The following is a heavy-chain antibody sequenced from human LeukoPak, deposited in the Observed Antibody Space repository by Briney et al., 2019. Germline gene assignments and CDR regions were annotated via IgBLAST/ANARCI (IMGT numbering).Heavy chain of an antibody. V-gene: IGHV3-23*01. Sequence: GGSLRLSCAASGFTFNSYAMSWVRQAPGKGLEWVSAISGSGGSTYYADSVKGRFTISRDNSKNTLYLQMNSLRAEETALYYCAKDLGDILTGYRPEYWGQGTLVTVSS. J-gene: IGHJ4*02. CDR3: AKDLGDILTGYRPEY. D-gene: IGHD3-9*01. CDR1: GFTFNSYA. CDR2: ISGSGGST.